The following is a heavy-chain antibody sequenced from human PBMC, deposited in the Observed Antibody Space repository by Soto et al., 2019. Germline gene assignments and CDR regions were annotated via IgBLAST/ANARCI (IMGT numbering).Heavy chain of an antibody. D-gene: IGHD3-10*01. J-gene: IGHJ6*03. CDR1: GYTFTSYD. CDR3: ARFGRLWLSDGGYHHYYMDV. V-gene: IGHV1-8*01. Sequence: ASVKVSCKASGYTFTSYDINWVRQATGQGLEWMGWMNPNSGNTGYAQKFQGRVTMTRNTSISTAYMELSSLRSEDTAVYYCARFGRLWLSDGGYHHYYMDVWGKGTTVTVSS. CDR2: MNPNSGNT.